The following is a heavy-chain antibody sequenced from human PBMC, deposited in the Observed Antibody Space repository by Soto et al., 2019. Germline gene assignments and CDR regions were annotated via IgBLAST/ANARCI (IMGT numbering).Heavy chain of an antibody. Sequence: QVHLVQSGGEVKKPGASVKVSFKASGYTFNRHGITWVRQAPGPGLEWMGWISGYNGDINYEQKFQGRVTLSSDTLTSTVYLELKSLRLDDTAVYYCARVRIVGAREIDFWGQGTRVTVSS. V-gene: IGHV1-18*04. CDR3: ARVRIVGAREIDF. CDR2: ISGYNGDI. J-gene: IGHJ4*02. CDR1: GYTFNRHG. D-gene: IGHD1-26*01.